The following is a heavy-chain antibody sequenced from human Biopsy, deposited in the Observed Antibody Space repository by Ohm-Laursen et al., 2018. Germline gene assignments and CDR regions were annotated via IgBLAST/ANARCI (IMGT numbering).Heavy chain of an antibody. CDR2: ISPSGATT. D-gene: IGHD5-24*01. V-gene: IGHV1-46*01. CDR1: GNTFATYH. Sequence: ASVKVSCKASGNTFATYHIHWVRQAPGQGLEWMGVISPSGATTSFTQKFQGRITMTRDTSTGTVYMDLNSLGSEDTAVYYCARAGVGSDGTDSYYYGMDVWGPGTTVTVPS. CDR3: ARAGVGSDGTDSYYYGMDV. J-gene: IGHJ6*02.